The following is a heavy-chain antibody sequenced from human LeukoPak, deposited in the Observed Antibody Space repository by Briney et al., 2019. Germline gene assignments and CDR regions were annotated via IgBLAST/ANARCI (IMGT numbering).Heavy chain of an antibody. V-gene: IGHV4-39*01. CDR3: ARVVVVVTTWVFPYFDY. CDR2: IYYSGST. D-gene: IGHD2-15*01. J-gene: IGHJ4*01. CDR1: GGSISSSSYY. Sequence: PSETLSLTCTVSGGSISSSSYYWGWIRQPPGKGLEWIGSIYYSGSTYYNPSLKSRVTISVDTSKNQFSLKLSSVTAADTAVYYCARVVVVVTTWVFPYFDYWGHGTLVTVSS.